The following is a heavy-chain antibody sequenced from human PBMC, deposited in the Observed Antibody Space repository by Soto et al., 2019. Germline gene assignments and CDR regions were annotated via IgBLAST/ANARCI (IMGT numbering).Heavy chain of an antibody. D-gene: IGHD6-6*01. V-gene: IGHV3-49*03. CDR2: IRSKAYGGTT. CDR3: TRASIAARPPWLYGMDV. J-gene: IGHJ6*02. CDR1: GFTFGDYA. Sequence: GGSLRLSSTASGFTFGDYAMSWFRQAPGKGLEWVGFIRSKAYGGTTEYAASVKGRFTISRDDSKSIAYLQMNSLKTEDTAVYYCTRASIAARPPWLYGMDVWGQGTTVTVSS.